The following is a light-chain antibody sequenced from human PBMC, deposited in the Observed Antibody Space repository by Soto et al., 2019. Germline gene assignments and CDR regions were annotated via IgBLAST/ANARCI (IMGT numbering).Light chain of an antibody. V-gene: IGKV1-27*01. CDR2: AAS. J-gene: IGKJ3*01. CDR1: QGISHY. Sequence: DIQMTQSPSSLSSSVGDRVTITCRASQGISHYLAWYQQKPGKVPKLLIYAASTLHSGVPTRFSGSGSGADFTTTSSRLQPEDVVSYYYQNYNREHTFGPGTKVDIK. CDR3: QNYNREHT.